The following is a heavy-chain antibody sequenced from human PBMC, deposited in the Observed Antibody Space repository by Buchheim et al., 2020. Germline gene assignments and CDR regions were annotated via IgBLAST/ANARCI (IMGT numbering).Heavy chain of an antibody. D-gene: IGHD6-13*01. CDR3: ARGVHQLGRFDP. Sequence: QVQLQESGPGLVKSSETLSLTCTVSGASITSGSYYWTWIRQPAGKGLEWIGRIYINGNTNYNPSLKSRVTISVDTSKNQLSLKLASVTAADTAVFYCARGVHQLGRFDPWGQG. CDR1: GASITSGSYY. V-gene: IGHV4-61*02. CDR2: IYINGNT. J-gene: IGHJ5*02.